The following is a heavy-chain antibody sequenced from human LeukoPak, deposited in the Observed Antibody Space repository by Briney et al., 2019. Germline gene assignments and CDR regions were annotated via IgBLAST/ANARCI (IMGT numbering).Heavy chain of an antibody. V-gene: IGHV1-46*01. CDR1: GYTFTSYY. CDR3: ASVAAAGTGHDY. J-gene: IGHJ4*02. Sequence: ASVKVSCKASGYTFTSYYMHWVRQAPGQGLEWMGIINPSGGSTSYAQKFQGRVTMTRDMSTSTVYMELSSLRSEDTAVYYCASVAAAGTGHDYWGQGTLVTVSS. CDR2: INPSGGST. D-gene: IGHD6-13*01.